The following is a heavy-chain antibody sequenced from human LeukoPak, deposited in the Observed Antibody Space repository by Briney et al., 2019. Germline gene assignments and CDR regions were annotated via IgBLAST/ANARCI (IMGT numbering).Heavy chain of an antibody. CDR2: INSGGIT. CDR3: ARDSSVTAMAS. J-gene: IGHJ4*02. V-gene: IGHV3-53*04. CDR1: GLSVSANY. D-gene: IGHD5-18*01. Sequence: GGSLRLSCAVSGLSVSANYMTWLRQAPGKGLEWVSVINSGGITYYAESVKGRFTISRHNSKNTLYLQMNSLTTEDTAVYYCARDSSVTAMASWGQGTLVTVSS.